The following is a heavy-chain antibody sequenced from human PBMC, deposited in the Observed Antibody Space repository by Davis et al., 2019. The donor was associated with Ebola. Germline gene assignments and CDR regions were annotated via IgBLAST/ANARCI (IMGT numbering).Heavy chain of an antibody. CDR2: IRSKANSYAT. CDR1: GFTFDDYA. D-gene: IGHD4-23*01. Sequence: PGGSLRLSCAASGFTFDDYAMHWVRQASGKGLEWVGRIRSKANSYATAYAASVKGRFTISRDDSKNTAYLQMNSLKTEDTAVYYCSVSNSVDYWGQGTLVTVSS. V-gene: IGHV3-73*01. J-gene: IGHJ4*02. CDR3: SVSNSVDY.